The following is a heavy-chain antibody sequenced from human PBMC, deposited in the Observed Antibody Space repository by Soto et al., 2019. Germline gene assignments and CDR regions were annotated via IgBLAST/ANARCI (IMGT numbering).Heavy chain of an antibody. J-gene: IGHJ6*02. CDR2: IVVGSGNT. CDR1: GFTFTSSA. V-gene: IGHV1-58*01. CDR3: AADRSSGWSYYYYYGMDV. Sequence: GASVKVSCKASGFTFTSSAVQWVRQARGQRLEWIGWIVVGSGNTNYAQKFQERVTITRDMSTSTAYMELSSLRSEDTAVYYCAADRSSGWSYYYYYGMDVWGQGTTVTVSS. D-gene: IGHD6-19*01.